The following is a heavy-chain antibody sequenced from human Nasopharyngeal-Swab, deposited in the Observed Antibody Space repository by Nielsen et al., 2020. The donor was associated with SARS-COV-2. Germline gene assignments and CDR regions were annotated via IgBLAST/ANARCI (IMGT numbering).Heavy chain of an antibody. CDR3: ARDTMVRGVIITPYDAFDI. V-gene: IGHV1-69*01. D-gene: IGHD3-10*01. Sequence: WVRQAPGQGLEWMGGIIPMFGTADYAQKFQGRVTISADESTRTAYMELSSLRSEDTAVYYCARDTMVRGVIITPYDAFDIWGQGTMVTVSS. J-gene: IGHJ3*02. CDR2: IIPMFGTA.